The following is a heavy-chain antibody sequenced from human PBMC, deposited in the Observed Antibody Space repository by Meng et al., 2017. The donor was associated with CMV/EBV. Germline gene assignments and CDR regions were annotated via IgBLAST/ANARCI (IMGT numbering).Heavy chain of an antibody. J-gene: IGHJ6*02. Sequence: SETLSLTCAVYGGSFSGYYWSWIRQPPGKGLEWIGEINHSGGTNYNPSLKSRVTISVDTSKNQFSLKLSSVTAADTAVYYCARGLREFYYYYGMDVWGQGTTVTVSS. CDR1: GGSFSGYY. CDR2: INHSGGT. V-gene: IGHV4-34*01. D-gene: IGHD3-10*01. CDR3: ARGLREFYYYYGMDV.